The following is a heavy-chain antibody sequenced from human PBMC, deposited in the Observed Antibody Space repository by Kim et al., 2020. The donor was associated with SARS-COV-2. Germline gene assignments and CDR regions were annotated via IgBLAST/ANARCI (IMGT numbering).Heavy chain of an antibody. CDR1: GGSFSGYY. V-gene: IGHV4-34*01. CDR2: INHSGST. J-gene: IGHJ4*02. CDR3: ARGHEDY. Sequence: SETLSLTCAVYGGSFSGYYWCWIRQPPGKGLEWIGEINHSGSTNYNPSLKSRVTISVDTSKNQFSLKLSSVTAADTAVYYCARGHEDYWGQGTLVTVSS.